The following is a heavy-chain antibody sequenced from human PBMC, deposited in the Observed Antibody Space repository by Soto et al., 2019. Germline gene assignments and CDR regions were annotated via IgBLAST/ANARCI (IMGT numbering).Heavy chain of an antibody. CDR2: IIPIFGTA. CDR1: GGTFSSYA. CDR3: ASNYYYYYGMDV. Sequence: SVKVSCKASGGTFSSYAISWVRQAPGQGLEWMGGIIPIFGTANYAQKFQGRVTITADESTSTAYMELSSLRSEDTAVYYCASNYYYYYGMDVWGQGTTVTVSS. V-gene: IGHV1-69*13. J-gene: IGHJ6*02.